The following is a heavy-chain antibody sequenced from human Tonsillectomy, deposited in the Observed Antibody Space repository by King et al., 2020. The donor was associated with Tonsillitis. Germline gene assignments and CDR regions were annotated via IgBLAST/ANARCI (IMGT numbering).Heavy chain of an antibody. CDR3: ARDYGYSSFNI. Sequence: VQLVESGGGLVQPGGSLRLSCAASAFTFITSWMTWLRHSPGKGLEWVATMNGYGGQGGYVDSVRGRFTISRDNAKSSVYLQMDTLRAEDTAIYYCARDYGYSSFNIWGQGTVVTVSS. J-gene: IGHJ3*02. D-gene: IGHD2-2*03. V-gene: IGHV3-7*01. CDR2: MNGYGGQG. CDR1: AFTFITSW.